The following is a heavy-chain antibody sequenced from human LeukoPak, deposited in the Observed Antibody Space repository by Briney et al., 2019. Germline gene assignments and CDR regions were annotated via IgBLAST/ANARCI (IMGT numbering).Heavy chain of an antibody. CDR1: GYTFTKYN. J-gene: IGHJ5*02. V-gene: IGHV1-8*01. Sequence: GASVNVSCKASGYTFTKYNIDWVRQATGQGLEWMGWINPNSGRAGCVQKFQGRVNITRDTSISTAYMELSSLRSEDTAVYYCVRVYHDGSFESGNWFDPWGQGTLVTVSS. CDR3: VRVYHDGSFESGNWFDP. D-gene: IGHD3-22*01. CDR2: INPNSGRA.